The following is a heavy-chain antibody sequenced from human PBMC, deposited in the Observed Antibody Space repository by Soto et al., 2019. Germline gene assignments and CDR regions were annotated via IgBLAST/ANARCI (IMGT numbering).Heavy chain of an antibody. CDR3: VKDFGYYYDYAFDV. CDR1: GFMFTKSA. Sequence: EAQLEESGGTLVQPGGSLRLACSTSGFMFTKSAIHWVRQAPGKGLEHVSSSSVNGEKTYYADSVKGRFIISRDNSKKYVYLQMDSLRPEDTALYYCVKDFGYYYDYAFDVWGQGTMVTVSP. V-gene: IGHV3-64D*06. J-gene: IGHJ3*01. D-gene: IGHD3-22*01. CDR2: SSVNGEKT.